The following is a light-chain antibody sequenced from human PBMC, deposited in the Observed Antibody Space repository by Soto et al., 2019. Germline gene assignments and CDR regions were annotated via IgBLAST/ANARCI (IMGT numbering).Light chain of an antibody. CDR3: ISHAGTSNV. CDR1: SSDVGATDY. Sequence: QSVLTQPPSASGSLGQSVAISCTGTSSDVGATDYVSWYQHHSGKAPKLLLYEVNKRPSGVPDRFSGSKSGNTASLTVSVLQDDDEADYYCISHAGTSNVLGTGTKVTVL. CDR2: EVN. J-gene: IGLJ1*01. V-gene: IGLV2-8*01.